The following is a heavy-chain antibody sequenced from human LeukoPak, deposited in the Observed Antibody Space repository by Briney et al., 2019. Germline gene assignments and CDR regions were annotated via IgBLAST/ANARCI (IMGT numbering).Heavy chain of an antibody. CDR3: TRDGSRGYDMDS. V-gene: IGHV3-74*01. Sequence: PGGSLRLSCAASGFTFSSHWMHWVRQAPGKGLVWVSRINSDGSSISYADSVKGRFTISRDDAKSSLSLQMNSLRAEDTAVYYCTRDGSRGYDMDSWGQGTLVTVSS. CDR1: GFTFSSHW. D-gene: IGHD3-10*01. J-gene: IGHJ4*02. CDR2: INSDGSSI.